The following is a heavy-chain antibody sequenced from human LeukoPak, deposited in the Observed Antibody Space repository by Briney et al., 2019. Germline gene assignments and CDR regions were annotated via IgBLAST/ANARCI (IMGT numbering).Heavy chain of an antibody. Sequence: GGSLRLSCAGSGFTFSNYAMSWVRQAPGKGLEWVSVINGNGDTTYYADSVKGRFTISRDNSKNTLYLQMNSLRAEDTAIYSCAKDYRGSGYFFDVWGQGTMVAVSS. J-gene: IGHJ3*01. V-gene: IGHV3-23*01. CDR1: GFTFSNYA. CDR2: INGNGDTT. CDR3: AKDYRGSGYFFDV. D-gene: IGHD3-3*01.